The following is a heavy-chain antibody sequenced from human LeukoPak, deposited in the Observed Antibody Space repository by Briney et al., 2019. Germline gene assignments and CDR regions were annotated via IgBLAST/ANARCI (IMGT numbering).Heavy chain of an antibody. V-gene: IGHV1-2*02. CDR2: INPNSGGT. D-gene: IGHD4-11*01. Sequence: ASVKVSCKASGYTFTSYYMHWVRQAPGQGLEWMGWINPNSGGTNYAQKLQGRVTITADKSTTTAYMELSSLRSEDTAVYYCASPGYSNSPYARGYYYYYMDVWGKGTTVTVSS. CDR1: GYTFTSYY. J-gene: IGHJ6*03. CDR3: ASPGYSNSPYARGYYYYYMDV.